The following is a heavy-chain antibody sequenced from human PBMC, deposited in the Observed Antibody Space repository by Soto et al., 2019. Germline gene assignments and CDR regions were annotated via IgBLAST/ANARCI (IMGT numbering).Heavy chain of an antibody. CDR2: IYSSGTT. J-gene: IGHJ4*02. Sequence: TLSLTCTVTGSINSGDLYGTWVRQPPGKGLEWIGYIYSSGTTYYNTSLKSRLTISRETSKNQFSLELRSVTAADTDVYYCARTLYGGIDYWGQGTLVTVSS. CDR3: ARTLYGGIDY. D-gene: IGHD4-17*01. CDR1: GSINSGDLY. V-gene: IGHV4-30-4*01.